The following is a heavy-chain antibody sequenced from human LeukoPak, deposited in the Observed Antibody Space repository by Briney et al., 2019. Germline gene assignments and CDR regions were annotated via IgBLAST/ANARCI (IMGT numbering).Heavy chain of an antibody. CDR1: GFTFSTYS. Sequence: GGSLRLSCAASGFTFSTYSMTWVRQGPGKGLEWVSSIYPNGGSTFYADSVKGRCTISRDNSKNTLYLQMSSLRTEDTAIYYCTKDVVPDSGWDLDYWGQGTLVTVSS. D-gene: IGHD6-19*01. CDR3: TKDVVPDSGWDLDY. J-gene: IGHJ4*02. V-gene: IGHV3-23*01. CDR2: IYPNGGST.